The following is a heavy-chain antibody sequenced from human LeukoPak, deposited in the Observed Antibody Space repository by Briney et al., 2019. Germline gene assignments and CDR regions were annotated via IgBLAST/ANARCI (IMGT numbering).Heavy chain of an antibody. Sequence: SVKVSCEASGGTFSSYAISWVRQAPGQGLEWMGGIIPIFGTANYAQKFQGRVTITTDESTSTAYMELSSLRSEDTAVYYCARELVGYSNLFDYWGQGTLVTVSS. D-gene: IGHD4-11*01. CDR1: GGTFSSYA. J-gene: IGHJ4*02. CDR3: ARELVGYSNLFDY. CDR2: IIPIFGTA. V-gene: IGHV1-69*05.